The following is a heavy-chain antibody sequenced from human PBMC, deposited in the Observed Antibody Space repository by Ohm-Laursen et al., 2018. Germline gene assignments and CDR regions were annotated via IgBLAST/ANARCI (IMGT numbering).Heavy chain of an antibody. CDR3: GKGYSGGPGHGNYFDP. Sequence: GALRLSRAAPRFTLSNYAMSWGRQAPGKGPGWVSTIFGRGRSTYYADSVKGRFTVSRDNSKNTLFVQMNSLRVEDTAMYFCGKGYSGGPGHGNYFDPWGQGTLVTVSS. V-gene: IGHV3-23*01. J-gene: IGHJ5*02. D-gene: IGHD3-10*01. CDR1: RFTLSNYA. CDR2: IFGRGRST.